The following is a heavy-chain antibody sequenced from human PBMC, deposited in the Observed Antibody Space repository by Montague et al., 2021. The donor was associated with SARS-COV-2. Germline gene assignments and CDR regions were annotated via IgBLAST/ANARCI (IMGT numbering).Heavy chain of an antibody. Sequence: SLRLSCSAYGFTFSSYEMNWIRQAPGKGLEWVSYISSRGSAVFSXAESVKGRFTISRDNARNSLFLQMNSLTVDDTGVYYCARDLDYGGNSLFDYWGQGTLVTVSS. J-gene: IGHJ4*02. CDR1: GFTFSSYE. CDR3: ARDLDYGGNSLFDY. CDR2: ISSRGSAV. D-gene: IGHD4-23*01. V-gene: IGHV3-48*03.